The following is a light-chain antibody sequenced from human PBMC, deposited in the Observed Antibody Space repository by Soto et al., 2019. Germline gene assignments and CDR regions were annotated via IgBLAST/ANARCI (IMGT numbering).Light chain of an antibody. J-gene: IGLJ1*01. CDR2: RNN. V-gene: IGLV1-40*01. CDR3: QSYDSSLSAYV. CDR1: SSNIGAGYD. Sequence: QSVLTQPPSVSGVPGQRVTISCTGSSSNIGAGYDVHWYQRLPGTAPKLLIFRNNNRPSGVPDRFSGSKSGTSASLAITGLQAEDEADYYCQSYDSSLSAYVFATGTKVTVL.